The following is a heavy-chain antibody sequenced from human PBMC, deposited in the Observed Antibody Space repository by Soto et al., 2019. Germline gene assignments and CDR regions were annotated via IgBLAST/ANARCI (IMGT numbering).Heavy chain of an antibody. CDR2: TYYRSKWYN. Sequence: PSQTLSLTCAISGDSVSSNSAAWNWIRQSPSRGLEWLGRTYYRSKWYNDYAVSVKSRITINPDTSKNQSSLQLNSVTPEDTAVYYCAREGVGLMVYAPEFDYWGQGTLVTVSS. CDR1: GDSVSSNSAA. CDR3: AREGVGLMVYAPEFDY. D-gene: IGHD2-8*01. J-gene: IGHJ4*02. V-gene: IGHV6-1*01.